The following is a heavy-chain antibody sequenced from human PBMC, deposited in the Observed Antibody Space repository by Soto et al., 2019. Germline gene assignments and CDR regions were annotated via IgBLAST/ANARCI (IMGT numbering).Heavy chain of an antibody. CDR2: IIPIFGTA. CDR3: ARDRMYDFWSGSVPL. CDR1: GGTFSSYA. Sequence: VASVKVSCKASGGTFSSYAISWVRQAPGQGLEWMGGIIPIFGTANYAQKFQGRVTITADKSTSTAYMELSSLRSEDTAVYYCARDRMYDFWSGSVPLWGQGTLVTVSS. V-gene: IGHV1-69*06. J-gene: IGHJ4*02. D-gene: IGHD3-3*01.